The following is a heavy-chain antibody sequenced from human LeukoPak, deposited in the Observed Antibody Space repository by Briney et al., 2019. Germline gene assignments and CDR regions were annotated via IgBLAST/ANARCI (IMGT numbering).Heavy chain of an antibody. D-gene: IGHD6-6*01. CDR1: GYTLTELS. CDR3: ARAGPVYSSSPLDY. V-gene: IGHV1-24*01. J-gene: IGHJ4*02. CDR2: FDPEDGET. Sequence: ASVKVSCKVSGYTLTELSMHWVRQAPGKGLEWMGGFDPEDGETIYAQKFQGRVTMTEDTSTDTAYMELSSLRSEDTAVYYCARAGPVYSSSPLDYWGQGTLVTVSS.